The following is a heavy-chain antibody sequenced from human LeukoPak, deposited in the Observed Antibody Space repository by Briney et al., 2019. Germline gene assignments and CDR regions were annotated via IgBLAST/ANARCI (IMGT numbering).Heavy chain of an antibody. V-gene: IGHV4-59*08. CDR1: GGSISSYY. D-gene: IGHD4-11*01. CDR2: IYYSGST. J-gene: IGHJ5*02. CDR3: ARLHTVTTYWFDP. Sequence: SGTLSLPSTVAGGSISSYYWSWLRQPPGKGLEWIGYIYYSGSTNYNPSLQSRVTISVDTSKNQFSLKLSSVTAADTAVYYCARLHTVTTYWFDPWGQGTLVTVSS.